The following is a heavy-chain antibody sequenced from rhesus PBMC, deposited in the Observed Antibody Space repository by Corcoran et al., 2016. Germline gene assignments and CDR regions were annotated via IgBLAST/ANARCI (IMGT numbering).Heavy chain of an antibody. D-gene: IGHD4-17*01. Sequence: QVRLQQWGEGLVKPSETLSLTCAVYGGSISAYFWIWIRQPPGTGLEWIGNIDFKTASPHHTPSPQKRVTFSKAPSKNQFARKLNSVTAPGTAVYYCASVDYGRGFPGFWGQGVLVTVSS. V-gene: IGHV4-73*01. J-gene: IGHJ4*01. CDR2: IDFKTASP. CDR3: ASVDYGRGFPGF. CDR1: GGSISAYF.